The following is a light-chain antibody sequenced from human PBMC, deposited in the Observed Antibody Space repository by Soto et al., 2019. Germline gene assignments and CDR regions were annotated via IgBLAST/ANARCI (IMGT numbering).Light chain of an antibody. CDR2: DAS. Sequence: DIQMTQSPSSLSASVGDRVTITCQASQDISNYFNWYQQKPGKAPKLLIYDASNLETGAPSRFSGSGSGTDFTFTISSLQAEDIATYYCQQYDNLPPPFGPGTKVDIK. CDR3: QQYDNLPPP. V-gene: IGKV1-33*01. CDR1: QDISNY. J-gene: IGKJ3*01.